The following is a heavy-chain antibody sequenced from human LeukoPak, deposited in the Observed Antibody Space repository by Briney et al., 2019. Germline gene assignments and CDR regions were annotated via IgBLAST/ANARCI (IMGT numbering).Heavy chain of an antibody. CDR2: IYYSGSS. CDR3: ASAIIDPDAFDI. D-gene: IGHD5-24*01. J-gene: IGHJ3*02. V-gene: IGHV4-59*08. Sequence: SEALSLTCTVSGGSISSYYWSWIRQPPGKGLEWIGYIYYSGSSNYNPSLKSRVTISVDTSRNQFSLKLTSVTAADTAVYYCASAIIDPDAFDIWGQGTMVTVSS. CDR1: GGSISSYY.